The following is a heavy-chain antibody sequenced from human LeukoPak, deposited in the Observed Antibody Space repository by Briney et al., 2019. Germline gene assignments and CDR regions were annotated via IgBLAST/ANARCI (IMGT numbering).Heavy chain of an antibody. CDR1: GYTFTGYY. D-gene: IGHD5-18*01. CDR2: INPNSGGT. V-gene: IGHV1-2*02. CDR3: AKSRYSYRLLDYYYYGMDV. Sequence: ASVKVSCKASGYTFTGYYMHWVRQAPGQGLEWMGWINPNSGGTNYAQKFQGRVTMTRDTSISTAYMELSRLRSDDTAVYYCAKSRYSYRLLDYYYYGMDVWGQGTTVTVSS. J-gene: IGHJ6*02.